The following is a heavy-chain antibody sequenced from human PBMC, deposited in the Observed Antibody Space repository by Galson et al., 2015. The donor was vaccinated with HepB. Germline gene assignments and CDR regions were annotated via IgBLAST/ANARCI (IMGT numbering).Heavy chain of an antibody. CDR3: ARSGRRDGYNFDY. CDR2: INPNSGGT. Sequence: SVKVFCKASGYTFTGYYMHWVRQAPGQGLEWMGWINPNSGGTNYAQKFQGWVTMTRDTSISTAYMELSRLRSDDTAVYYCARSGRRDGYNFDYWGQGTLVTVSS. J-gene: IGHJ4*02. V-gene: IGHV1-2*04. CDR1: GYTFTGYY. D-gene: IGHD5-24*01.